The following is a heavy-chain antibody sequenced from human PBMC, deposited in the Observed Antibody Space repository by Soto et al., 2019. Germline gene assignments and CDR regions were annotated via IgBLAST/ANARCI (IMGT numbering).Heavy chain of an antibody. CDR2: INHSGST. Sequence: QVQLQQWGAGLLKPSETLSLTCAVYGGSFSGYYWSWIRQPPGKGLEWIGEINHSGSTNYNPSLKSRVTISVDTSKNQFSLKLSSVTAADTAVYYCARKGYCSRGSCYYFDYWGQGTLVTVSS. J-gene: IGHJ4*02. V-gene: IGHV4-34*01. CDR3: ARKGYCSRGSCYYFDY. D-gene: IGHD2-15*01. CDR1: GGSFSGYY.